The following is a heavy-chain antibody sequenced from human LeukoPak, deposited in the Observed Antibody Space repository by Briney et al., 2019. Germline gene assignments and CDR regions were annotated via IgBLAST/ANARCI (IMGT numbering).Heavy chain of an antibody. CDR1: GFTFSSYW. CDR3: AKDRYSGSGSYYNNWFDP. Sequence: PGGSLRLSCAASGFTFSSYWMSWVRQAPGKGLEWVAFIRYDGSNKYYADSVKGRFTISRDNSKNTLYLQMNSLRAEDTAVYYCAKDRYSGSGSYYNNWFDPWGQGTLVTVSS. CDR2: IRYDGSNK. D-gene: IGHD3-10*01. V-gene: IGHV3-30*02. J-gene: IGHJ5*02.